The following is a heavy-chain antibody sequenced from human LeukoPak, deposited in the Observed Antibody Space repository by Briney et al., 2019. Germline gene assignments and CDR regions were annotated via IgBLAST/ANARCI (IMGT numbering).Heavy chain of an antibody. V-gene: IGHV3-23*01. J-gene: IGHJ4*02. CDR2: ISGSGGST. CDR1: GFTFSSYA. CDR3: AKNDQWRLGYFDY. D-gene: IGHD6-19*01. Sequence: GGSLRLSCAASGFTFSSYAMSWVRQAPGKGLEWVSAISGSGGSTYYADSVKGRFTISRDKSKNTLYLQMNSLRAEDTAVYYCAKNDQWRLGYFDYWGQGTLVTVSS.